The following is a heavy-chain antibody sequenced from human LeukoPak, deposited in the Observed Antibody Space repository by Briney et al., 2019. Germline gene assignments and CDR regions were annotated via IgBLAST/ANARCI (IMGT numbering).Heavy chain of an antibody. CDR2: INLSGGT. D-gene: IGHD4-23*01. J-gene: IGHJ4*02. V-gene: IGHV4-34*01. CDR1: GESFTGFY. CDR3: AGDYGGTLGY. Sequence: SETLSLTCAIYGESFTGFYWTWIRQPPGKGLQWIGQINLSGGTNYNPSLKSRVTISADTSKNQFSLKLSSVTAADTAVYYCAGDYGGTLGYWGQGTLVTVSS.